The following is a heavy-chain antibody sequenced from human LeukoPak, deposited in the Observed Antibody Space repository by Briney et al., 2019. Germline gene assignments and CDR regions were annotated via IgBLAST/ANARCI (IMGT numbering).Heavy chain of an antibody. D-gene: IGHD3-10*01. CDR2: IYYSGST. J-gene: IGHJ5*02. CDR1: GGSISSYY. V-gene: IGHV4-59*01. CDR3: ARGILLWFGAINWFDP. Sequence: SETLSLTCTVSGGSISSYYWGWIRQPPGKGLEWIGYIYYSGSTNYNPSLKSRVTISVDTSKNQFSLKLSSVTAADTAVYYCARGILLWFGAINWFDPWGQGTLVTVSS.